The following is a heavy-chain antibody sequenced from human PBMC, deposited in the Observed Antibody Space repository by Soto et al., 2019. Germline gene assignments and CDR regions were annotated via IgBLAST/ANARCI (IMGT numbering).Heavy chain of an antibody. J-gene: IGHJ6*02. V-gene: IGHV4-31*03. D-gene: IGHD3-22*01. CDR2: IYYSGST. Sequence: SETLSLTCTVSGGSISSGGYYWSWIRQHPGKGLEWIGYIYYSGSTYYNPSLKSRVTISVDTSKNQFSLKLSSVTAADTAVYYCARERDYYDSNYGMDVWGQGTTVTVSS. CDR3: ARERDYYDSNYGMDV. CDR1: GGSISSGGYY.